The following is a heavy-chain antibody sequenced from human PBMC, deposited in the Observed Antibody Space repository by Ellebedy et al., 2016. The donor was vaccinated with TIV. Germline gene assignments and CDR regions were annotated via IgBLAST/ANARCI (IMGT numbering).Heavy chain of an antibody. J-gene: IGHJ4*02. D-gene: IGHD6-13*01. Sequence: PGGSLRLSCAASGFTFSSHDMHWVRQGTGKGLEWVSAIGSAGDTSYSVSVKGRFTISRENGKNSVYLQMNSLRAEDTAVYYCARASAGLDYWGQGTLVTVSS. CDR3: ARASAGLDY. CDR2: IGSAGDT. V-gene: IGHV3-13*01. CDR1: GFTFSSHD.